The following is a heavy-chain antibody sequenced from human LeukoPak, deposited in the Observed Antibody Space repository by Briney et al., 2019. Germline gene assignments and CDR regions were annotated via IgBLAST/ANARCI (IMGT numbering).Heavy chain of an antibody. D-gene: IGHD6-13*01. Sequence: GGSLRLSCAASGFTFSSYGMHWVRQAPGKGLEGVAVISYDGSNKYYADSVKGRFTISRDNSKNTLYLQMNSLRAEDTAVYYCAKSSSWYGVDYWGQGTLVTVSS. CDR2: ISYDGSNK. J-gene: IGHJ4*02. CDR3: AKSSSWYGVDY. CDR1: GFTFSSYG. V-gene: IGHV3-30*18.